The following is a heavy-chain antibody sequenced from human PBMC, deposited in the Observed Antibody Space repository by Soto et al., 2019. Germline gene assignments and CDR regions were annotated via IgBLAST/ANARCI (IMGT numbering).Heavy chain of an antibody. J-gene: IGHJ4*02. V-gene: IGHV2-5*02. D-gene: IGHD4-17*01. CDR1: GFSLRTSGVG. CDR2: IYWDDGK. CDR3: ANLTTGGFYFEY. Sequence: QITLKESGPTLVKPTQTLTLTCTFSGFSLRTSGVGVGWIRQPPGKALEWLALIYWDDGKRYSPSLKSRLTITKDASKNQVVLRMTNMDPVDTATYYCANLTTGGFYFEYWGQGTLVTVSS.